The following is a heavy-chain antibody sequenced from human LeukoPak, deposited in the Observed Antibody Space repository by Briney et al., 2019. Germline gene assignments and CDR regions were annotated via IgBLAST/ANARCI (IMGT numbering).Heavy chain of an antibody. Sequence: SQTLSLTCAISGDSVFSNSVSWNWIRQSPSRGLEWLGRIYYKSKWYNDYAVSVKSRVTINPDTSNNQFSLQLNFVTPDDTAVYYCVRQYLALDYWDQGTLVTVSS. V-gene: IGHV6-1*01. CDR2: IYYKSKWYN. CDR3: VRQYLALDY. J-gene: IGHJ4*02. CDR1: GDSVFSNSVS. D-gene: IGHD4-11*01.